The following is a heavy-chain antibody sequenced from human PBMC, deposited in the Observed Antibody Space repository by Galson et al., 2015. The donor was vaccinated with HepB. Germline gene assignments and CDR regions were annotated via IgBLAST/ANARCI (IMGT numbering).Heavy chain of an antibody. J-gene: IGHJ6*03. Sequence: SETLSLTCGVYGGSFSGYYWSWIRQPPGKGLAWIGEINHSGSTNYNPSLKSRVTISVDTSKNQFPLKPSSVTAADTAVYYCAREKRSDTAMVWKYYYMDVWGKGTTVTVSS. D-gene: IGHD5-18*01. CDR2: INHSGST. V-gene: IGHV4-34*01. CDR1: GGSFSGYY. CDR3: AREKRSDTAMVWKYYYMDV.